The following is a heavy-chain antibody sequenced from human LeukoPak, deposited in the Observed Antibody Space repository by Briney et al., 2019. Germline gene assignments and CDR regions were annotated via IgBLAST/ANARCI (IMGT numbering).Heavy chain of an antibody. J-gene: IGHJ4*02. CDR1: GFTFSTAW. D-gene: IGHD4-17*01. V-gene: IGHV3-15*05. Sequence: GGSLRLSCATAGFTFSTAWMSWVRQAPGTGLEWVGRIKSKSSGGTREYAASVKGRFTVSREDSKNTVYLQMDSLITEDTAIYYCTTEYYGDYHYWGQGALVTVSS. CDR3: TTEYYGDYHY. CDR2: IKSKSSGGTR.